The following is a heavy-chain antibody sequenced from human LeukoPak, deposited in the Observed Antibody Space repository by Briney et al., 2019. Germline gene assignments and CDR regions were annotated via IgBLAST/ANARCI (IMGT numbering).Heavy chain of an antibody. D-gene: IGHD3-10*01. CDR3: ARGTNLWFGELLLFDY. Sequence: ASVKVSCKASGYTFTSYGISWVRQAPGQGLEWMGWISAYNGNTNYAQKLQGRVTMTTDTSTSTAYTELRSLRSDDTAVYYCARGTNLWFGELLLFDYWGQGTLVTVSS. V-gene: IGHV1-18*01. J-gene: IGHJ4*02. CDR1: GYTFTSYG. CDR2: ISAYNGNT.